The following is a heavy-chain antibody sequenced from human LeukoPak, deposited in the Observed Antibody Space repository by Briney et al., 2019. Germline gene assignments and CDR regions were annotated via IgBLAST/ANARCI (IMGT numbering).Heavy chain of an antibody. J-gene: IGHJ4*02. D-gene: IGHD2-2*01. CDR1: GFTFGDYA. CDR2: IRSKAYGGTT. V-gene: IGHV3-49*04. Sequence: GSLRLSCTASGFTFGDYAMSWGRQAPGKGLEWVGFIRSKAYGGTTEYAAAVKGRFTISRDDSTRIAYLQMNSLKTEDTAVYYCTRGIRGDIVVVPAAMNYWGQGTLVTVSS. CDR3: TRGIRGDIVVVPAAMNY.